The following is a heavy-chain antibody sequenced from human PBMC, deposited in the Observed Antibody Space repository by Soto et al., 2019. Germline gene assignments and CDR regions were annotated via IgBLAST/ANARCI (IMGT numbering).Heavy chain of an antibody. Sequence: QVQLQESGPGLVKPSETLSLTCTVSGGSISPYYWSWIRQPPGKGLEGIGYVYYSGNPNYNPSLASRVTISVATSRNRFSLNLTSATAADTAVYYCARKGAAASYAHYYMDVWGRGTAVTVSS. D-gene: IGHD6-13*01. CDR2: VYYSGNP. CDR1: GGSISPYY. V-gene: IGHV4-59*01. J-gene: IGHJ6*03. CDR3: ARKGAAASYAHYYMDV.